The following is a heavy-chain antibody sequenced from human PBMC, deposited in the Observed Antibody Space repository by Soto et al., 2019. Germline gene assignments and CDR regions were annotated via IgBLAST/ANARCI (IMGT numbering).Heavy chain of an antibody. V-gene: IGHV1-18*04. CDR3: ARSVTAAAGTVVFYYGMDV. CDR1: GYTFTSYG. J-gene: IGHJ6*02. D-gene: IGHD6-13*01. CDR2: ISAYNGNT. Sequence: QVPLVQSGAEVKKPGASVKVSCKASGYTFTSYGISWVRQAPGQGLEWMGWISAYNGNTNYAQKLQGRVTMTTDTSTSTAYMELRSLRSDDTAVYYCARSVTAAAGTVVFYYGMDVWGQGTTVTVSS.